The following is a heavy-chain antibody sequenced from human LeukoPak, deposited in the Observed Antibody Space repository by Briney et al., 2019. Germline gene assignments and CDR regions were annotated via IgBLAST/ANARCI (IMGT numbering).Heavy chain of an antibody. Sequence: SRTLSLTCAISGDSVSSNSAAWNWIRQSPSRGLEWLGRTYYRSKWYNDYAVSVKSRITINPDTSKNQFSLQLNSVTPEDTAVYYCARSGPMYYDFWSGYCEFDYWGQGTLVTVSS. CDR3: ARSGPMYYDFWSGYCEFDY. D-gene: IGHD3-3*01. V-gene: IGHV6-1*01. CDR2: TYYRSKWYN. J-gene: IGHJ4*02. CDR1: GDSVSSNSAA.